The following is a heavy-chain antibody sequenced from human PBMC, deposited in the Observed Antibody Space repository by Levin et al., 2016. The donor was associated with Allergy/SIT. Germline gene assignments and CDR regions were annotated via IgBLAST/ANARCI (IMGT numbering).Heavy chain of an antibody. Sequence: SETLSLTCTVSGGSISSGSHYWSWIRQYPGKGLEWIGYIYYSGITDYNPSLQSRVTISVDTSKNEFSLKLSSVTVADTAVYYCARGMIRGIIDDWFDPWGQGTLVTVSS. J-gene: IGHJ5*02. V-gene: IGHV4-31*03. CDR2: IYYSGIT. CDR1: GGSISSGSHY. CDR3: ARGMIRGIIDDWFDP. D-gene: IGHD3-10*01.